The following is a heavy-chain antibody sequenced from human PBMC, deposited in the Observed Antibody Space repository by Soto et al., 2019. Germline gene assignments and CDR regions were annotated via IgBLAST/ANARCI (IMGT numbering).Heavy chain of an antibody. CDR2: INHSGST. V-gene: IGHV4-34*01. CDR1: GGSFSGYY. Sequence: SETLSLTCAVYGGSFSGYYWSWIRQPPGKGLEWIGEINHSGSTNYNPSLKSRVTISVDTSKNQFSLKLSSVTAADTAVYYCAVRGYSYGHLDYWGQGTLVTVSS. D-gene: IGHD5-18*01. J-gene: IGHJ4*02. CDR3: AVRGYSYGHLDY.